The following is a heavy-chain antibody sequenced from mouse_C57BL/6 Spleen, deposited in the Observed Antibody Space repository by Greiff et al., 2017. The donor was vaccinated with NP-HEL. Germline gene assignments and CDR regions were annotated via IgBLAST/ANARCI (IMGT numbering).Heavy chain of an antibody. V-gene: IGHV2-2*01. D-gene: IGHD1-1*01. CDR3: ARGDYGVGGYWYCDV. Sequence: VHLVEFGPGLVQPSQSLSITCTVSGFSLTSYGVHWVRQSPGQGLEWLGVIWRGGSTDYNAAFISRLSISKDNSKSQVFFKMNSLKADDTAIYYCARGDYGVGGYWYCDVWGTGTTVTVSS. CDR1: GFSLTSYG. CDR2: IWRGGST. J-gene: IGHJ1*03.